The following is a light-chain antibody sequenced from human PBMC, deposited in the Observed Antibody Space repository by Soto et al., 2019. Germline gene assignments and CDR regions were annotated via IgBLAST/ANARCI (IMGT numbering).Light chain of an antibody. CDR3: QSFDRSLSGYV. Sequence: QSAPTQPRSVSGSPGQSVAISCTGTSSNFVGDKYVAWYQKHPGKAPRLVIFDVNKRPSGVPDRFSGSKSGNTASLAITGLQDEDEADYYCQSFDRSLSGYVLGTGTKVTVL. CDR2: DVN. V-gene: IGLV2-11*01. J-gene: IGLJ1*01. CDR1: SSNFVGDKY.